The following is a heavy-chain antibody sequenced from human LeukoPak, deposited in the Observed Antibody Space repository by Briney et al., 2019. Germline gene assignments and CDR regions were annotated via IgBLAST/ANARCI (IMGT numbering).Heavy chain of an antibody. V-gene: IGHV4-4*09. CDR1: GGSISSYY. D-gene: IGHD1-26*01. Sequence: PSETLSLTCTVSGGSISSYYWSWIRQPPGKGLEWIGYIYTSGSTNYNPSLKSRVTISVDTSKNQFSLKLSSVTAADTAVYYCARQEPAVGDALDIWGQGTMVTVSS. CDR3: ARQEPAVGDALDI. J-gene: IGHJ3*02. CDR2: IYTSGST.